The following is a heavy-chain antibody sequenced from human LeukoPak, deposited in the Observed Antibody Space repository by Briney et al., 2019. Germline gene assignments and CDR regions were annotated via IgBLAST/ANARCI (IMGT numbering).Heavy chain of an antibody. Sequence: PGGSLRLSCAASGFTFSSYAMSWVRQAPGKGLEWVSAISGSGGSTYYADSVKGRFTISRDNSKNTLYLQMNSLRAEDTAVYYCAKDHIVVVPAAIRGYYYYMDVWGKGTTVTVSS. V-gene: IGHV3-23*01. D-gene: IGHD2-2*02. CDR2: ISGSGGST. CDR3: AKDHIVVVPAAIRGYYYYMDV. J-gene: IGHJ6*03. CDR1: GFTFSSYA.